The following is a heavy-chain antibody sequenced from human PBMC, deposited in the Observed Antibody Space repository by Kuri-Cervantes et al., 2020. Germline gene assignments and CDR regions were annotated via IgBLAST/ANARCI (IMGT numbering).Heavy chain of an antibody. CDR2: ISSSGSTI. J-gene: IGHJ4*02. CDR3: AKENFDWLLYIDF. CDR1: GFTFSDYY. V-gene: IGHV3-11*01. D-gene: IGHD3-9*01. Sequence: LSLTCAASGFTFSDYYMSWIRQAPGKGLEWVSYISSSGSTIYYADSVKGRFTISRDNAKNSLYLQMNSLRAEDTAVYYCAKENFDWLLYIDFWGQGTLVTVSS.